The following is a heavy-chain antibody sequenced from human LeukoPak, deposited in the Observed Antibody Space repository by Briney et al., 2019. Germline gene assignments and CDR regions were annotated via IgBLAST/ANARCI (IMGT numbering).Heavy chain of an antibody. Sequence: PGGSLRLSCAASGLSFSGSAMHWVRQASGKGLEWVGRIRSKANTYATAYAASVKGRFTISRDDSKNTAYLQMNSLKTKDTAVYYCTRGGYNNYYYGMDVWGQGTTVTVSS. J-gene: IGHJ6*02. CDR2: IRSKANTYAT. CDR3: TRGGYNNYYYGMDV. D-gene: IGHD5-24*01. CDR1: GLSFSGSA. V-gene: IGHV3-73*01.